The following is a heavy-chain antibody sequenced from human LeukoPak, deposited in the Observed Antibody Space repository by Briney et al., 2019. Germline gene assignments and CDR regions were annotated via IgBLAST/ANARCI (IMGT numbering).Heavy chain of an antibody. Sequence: SETLSLTCAVYGGSFSGYYWSWIRQPPGKGLEWIGYIYYSGSTNYNPSLKSRVTISVDTSKNQFSLKLSSVTAADTAVYYCARTTSVGYCSGGSCYSSKLFDYWGQGTLVTVSS. V-gene: IGHV4-59*08. CDR2: IYYSGST. D-gene: IGHD2-15*01. CDR1: GGSFSGYY. J-gene: IGHJ4*02. CDR3: ARTTSVGYCSGGSCYSSKLFDY.